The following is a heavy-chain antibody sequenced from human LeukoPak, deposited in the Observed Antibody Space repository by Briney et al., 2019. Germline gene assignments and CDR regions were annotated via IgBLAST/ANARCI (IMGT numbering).Heavy chain of an antibody. CDR2: IYYSGST. Sequence: SETLSLTCTVSGGSISSGDYYWSWIRQPPGKGLEWIGYIYYSGSTYYNPSLKSRVTISVDTSKNQFSLKLSSVTAADTAVYYCARESLFGDPNYFDYWGQGTLVTVSS. V-gene: IGHV4-30-4*08. CDR3: ARESLFGDPNYFDY. D-gene: IGHD3-10*01. CDR1: GGSISSGDYY. J-gene: IGHJ4*02.